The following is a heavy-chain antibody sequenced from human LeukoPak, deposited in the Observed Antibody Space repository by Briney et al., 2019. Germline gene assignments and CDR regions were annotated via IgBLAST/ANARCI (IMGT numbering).Heavy chain of an antibody. CDR3: AKDIVGWSFDY. CDR2: IGGDVRT. J-gene: IGHJ4*02. V-gene: IGHV3-23*01. D-gene: IGHD3-22*01. Sequence: GGSLRLSCEASGFTFSSNAMSWVRQAPGKGLEWVSGIGGDVRTHYADSVKGRFTISRDNSKNTMYLQMNSLRAEDTAVYYCAKDIVGWSFDYWGQGTLVTVSS. CDR1: GFTFSSNA.